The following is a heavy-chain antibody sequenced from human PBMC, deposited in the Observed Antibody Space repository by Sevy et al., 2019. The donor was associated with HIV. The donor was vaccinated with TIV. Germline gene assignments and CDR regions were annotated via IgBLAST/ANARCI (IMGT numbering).Heavy chain of an antibody. V-gene: IGHV3-15*01. CDR2: IKSETHGGAT. Sequence: PGGSLRLSCAASGFTFSNAWMMWVRQAPGKGLEWVGRIKSETHGGATNYATSVKGKFTISRDDSKDTLYLQINSLKTEDTAVYYCATDSVYCSSASCSYFFDNWGQGTLVTVSS. CDR1: GFTFSNAW. J-gene: IGHJ4*02. D-gene: IGHD2-2*01. CDR3: ATDSVYCSSASCSYFFDN.